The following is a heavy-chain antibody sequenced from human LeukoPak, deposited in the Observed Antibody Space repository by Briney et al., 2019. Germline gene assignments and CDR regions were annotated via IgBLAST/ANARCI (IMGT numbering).Heavy chain of an antibody. J-gene: IGHJ2*01. CDR3: ARDKHSYGNSWSFGYLDL. CDR2: ISWENDRF. D-gene: IGHD6-13*01. CDR1: GFTFDDHA. Sequence: GGSLRLSCAAPGFTFDDHAMHWVRQAPGKGLEWVSGISWENDRFGYADSVKGRFTISRDNAMNSLYLQMNSLRAEDTALYFCARDKHSYGNSWSFGYLDLWGRGTLVTVSS. V-gene: IGHV3-9*01.